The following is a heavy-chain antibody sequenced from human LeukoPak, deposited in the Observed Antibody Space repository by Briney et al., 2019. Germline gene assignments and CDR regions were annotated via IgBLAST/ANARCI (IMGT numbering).Heavy chain of an antibody. V-gene: IGHV4-59*04. Sequence: GSLRLSCAASGFTFSSYSMNWVRQAPGKGLEWLGYISHSGRAYYNTSLKSRVTMSVDTSKNLFSLRLSSVTAADTAFYYCARVTAYSFDYWGQGTLVTVSS. CDR2: ISHSGRA. J-gene: IGHJ4*02. CDR3: ARVTAYSFDY. CDR1: GFTFSSYS. D-gene: IGHD2-21*02.